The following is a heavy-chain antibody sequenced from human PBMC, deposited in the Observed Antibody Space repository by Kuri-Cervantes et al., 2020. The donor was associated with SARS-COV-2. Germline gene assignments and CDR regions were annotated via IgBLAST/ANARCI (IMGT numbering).Heavy chain of an antibody. CDR3: AKLFGKAAAGNRYYYYYMDV. J-gene: IGHJ6*03. D-gene: IGHD6-13*01. V-gene: IGHV3-30*02. Sequence: GESLKISCAAPGFTFSSYGMHWVRQAPGKGLEWVAFIRYDGSNKYYADSVKGRFTISRDNSKNTLYLQMNSLRAEDTAVYYCAKLFGKAAAGNRYYYYYMDVWGKGTTVTVSS. CDR2: IRYDGSNK. CDR1: GFTFSSYG.